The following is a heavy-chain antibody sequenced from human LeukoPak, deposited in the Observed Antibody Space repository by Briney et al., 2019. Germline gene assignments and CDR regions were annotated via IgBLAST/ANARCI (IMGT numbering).Heavy chain of an antibody. Sequence: GGSLRLSCAASGXTLSSYWMSWVRQAPGKGLEWVANIKPEGKEKFYVDSVKGRFTISRDNANNSVFLQMNSLTAEDTAVYYCARDGIDYWGQGTLVTVSS. V-gene: IGHV3-7*04. CDR2: IKPEGKEK. J-gene: IGHJ4*02. CDR1: GXTLSSYW. CDR3: ARDGIDY. D-gene: IGHD1-26*01.